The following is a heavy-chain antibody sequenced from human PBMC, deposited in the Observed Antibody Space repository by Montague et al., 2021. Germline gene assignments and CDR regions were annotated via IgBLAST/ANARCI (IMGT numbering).Heavy chain of an antibody. CDR3: AKGSSWHGFAS. D-gene: IGHD6-13*01. Sequence: SETLSLTCSVSGGAISSDYWSWIRQPPGKGLEWIGFFDHRGNTNYNPSLQGRVGISLDTSRNQFSLTLTSVTAADTAMYYCAKGSSWHGFASWGQGTLVTVSS. CDR1: GGAISSDY. J-gene: IGHJ4*02. V-gene: IGHV4-59*01. CDR2: FDHRGNT.